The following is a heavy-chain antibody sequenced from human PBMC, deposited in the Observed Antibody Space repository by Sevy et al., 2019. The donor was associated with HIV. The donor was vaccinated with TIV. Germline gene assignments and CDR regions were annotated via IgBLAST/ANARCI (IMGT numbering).Heavy chain of an antibody. D-gene: IGHD3-10*01. J-gene: IGHJ4*02. Sequence: GGSLRLSCAASGFTFSSYGMHWVRQAPGKGLEWVAVIWYDGSNKYYADSVKGRFTISRDNSKNTLYLQMNSLGAEDTAVHYCARDKLPPVMVTMVRGALSYYFDYWGQGTLVTVSS. V-gene: IGHV3-33*01. CDR3: ARDKLPPVMVTMVRGALSYYFDY. CDR2: IWYDGSNK. CDR1: GFTFSSYG.